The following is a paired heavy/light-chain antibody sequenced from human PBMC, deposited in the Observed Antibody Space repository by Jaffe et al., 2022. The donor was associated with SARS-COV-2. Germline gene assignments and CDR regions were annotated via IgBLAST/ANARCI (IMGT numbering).Heavy chain of an antibody. D-gene: IGHD6-13*01. CDR2: ISTDGSST. Sequence: EVQLVESGGGLVQPGESLRLSCAASGFTFSSNWMHWVRQTPGKGLVWVSRISTDGSSTDYADSVKGRFTISRDNAKNTLYLQINSLRDDDTAVYFCARQWYSSTWMVMDVWGQGTTVTVSS. CDR1: GFTFSSNW. J-gene: IGHJ6*02. V-gene: IGHV3-74*01. CDR3: ARQWYSSTWMVMDV.
Light chain of an antibody. V-gene: IGKV2D-29*01. J-gene: IGKJ4*01. CDR3: LQSTQVPLT. CDR2: EVS. Sequence: EIVMTQTPLSLSVTPGQPASISCKSSQSLLPSDGKTYFYWYLQKPGQPPQLLIYEVSNRFSGVPDRFSGSGSGTDFTLKISRVEAEDVGVYYCLQSTQVPLTFGGGTKVEIK. CDR1: QSLLPSDGKTY.